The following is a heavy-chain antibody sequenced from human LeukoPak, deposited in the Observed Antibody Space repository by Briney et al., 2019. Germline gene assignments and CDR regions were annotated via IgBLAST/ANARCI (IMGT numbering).Heavy chain of an antibody. CDR3: ARVPHYYGSGSYEGGLDAFDI. CDR1: GVSISSGGYS. J-gene: IGHJ3*02. CDR2: IYHSGST. V-gene: IGHV4-30-2*01. Sequence: SGTLSLTCAVSGVSISSGGYSWSWIRQPPGKGLEWIGYIYHSGSTYYNPSLKSRVTISVDRSKNQFSLKLSSVTAADTAVYYCARVPHYYGSGSYEGGLDAFDIWGQGTMVTVSS. D-gene: IGHD3-10*01.